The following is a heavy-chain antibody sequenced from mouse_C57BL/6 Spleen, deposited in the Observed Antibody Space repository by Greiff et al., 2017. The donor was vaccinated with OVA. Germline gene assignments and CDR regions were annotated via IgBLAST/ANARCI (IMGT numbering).Heavy chain of an antibody. V-gene: IGHV2-4*01. J-gene: IGHJ4*01. D-gene: IGHD1-1*01. CDR3: ATPFITTVVARAMDY. CDR1: GFSLTSYG. Sequence: QVQLKESGPGLVQPSQSLSITCTVSGFSLTSYGVHWVRQPPGKGLEWLGVIWSGGSTDYNAAFISRLSISKDNSKSQVFFKMNSLQADDTAIYYCATPFITTVVARAMDYWGQGTSVTVSS. CDR2: IWSGGST.